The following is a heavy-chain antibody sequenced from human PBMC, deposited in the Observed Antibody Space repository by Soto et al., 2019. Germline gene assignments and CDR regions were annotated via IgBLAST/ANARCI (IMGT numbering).Heavy chain of an antibody. D-gene: IGHD1-1*01. CDR1: GYSFTTYA. V-gene: IGHV1-3*01. Sequence: QVQLVQSGAEVKRPGASVKISCKTSGYSFTTYAIHWVRQAPGQRLEWMGWISGGNGNTKYSQKFQGRVTITTDTSASTAFMELSSLRSEDTAVYYCARDWNDAYYCYYMDFWGKGTSVTVSS. CDR3: ARDWNDAYYCYYMDF. J-gene: IGHJ6*03. CDR2: ISGGNGNT.